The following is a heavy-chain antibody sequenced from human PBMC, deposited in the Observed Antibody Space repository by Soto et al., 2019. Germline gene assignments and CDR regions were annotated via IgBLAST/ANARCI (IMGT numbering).Heavy chain of an antibody. CDR1: GFSLSTSGVG. V-gene: IGHV2-5*01. J-gene: IGHJ4*02. Sequence: SGPTRVNPTQTLTLTCTFSGFSLSTSGVGVGWIRQPPGKALEWLALIYWNDDKRYSPSLKSRLTITKDTSKNQVVLTMTNMDPVDTATYYCAHFPPIGVVLAPYFDYWGQGTLRTVS. D-gene: IGHD3-3*01. CDR3: AHFPPIGVVLAPYFDY. CDR2: IYWNDDK.